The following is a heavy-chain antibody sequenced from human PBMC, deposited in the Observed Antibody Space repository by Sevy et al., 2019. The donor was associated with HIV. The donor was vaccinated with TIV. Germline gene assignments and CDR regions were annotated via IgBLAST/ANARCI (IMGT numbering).Heavy chain of an antibody. Sequence: ASVKVSCKASGYTFTSYGISWVRQAPGQGLEWMGWISAYNGNTNYAQKLQGRVTMTTDTSTGTAYMELRSLRSDDTAVYYCARVPYSSSSPWFDPWGQGTLVTVSS. CDR2: ISAYNGNT. J-gene: IGHJ5*02. CDR1: GYTFTSYG. V-gene: IGHV1-18*01. D-gene: IGHD6-6*01. CDR3: ARVPYSSSSPWFDP.